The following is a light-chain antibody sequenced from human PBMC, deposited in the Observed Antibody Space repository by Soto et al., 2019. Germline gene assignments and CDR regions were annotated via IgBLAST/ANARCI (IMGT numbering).Light chain of an antibody. J-gene: IGKJ1*01. V-gene: IGKV1-6*01. CDR1: QGISNE. CDR3: LQDYTYPWT. CDR2: GAS. Sequence: IQMTQSPSSLSTSVGDRVTITCRASQGISNELGWDQQRPGKAPKVLIYGASNLQSGVPSRFSGSASGTDFTLTISSLQPEDFATYYCLQDYTYPWTFGQGTKVDIK.